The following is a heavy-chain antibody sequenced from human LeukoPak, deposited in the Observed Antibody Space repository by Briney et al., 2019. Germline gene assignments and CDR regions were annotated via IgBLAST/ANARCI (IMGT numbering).Heavy chain of an antibody. V-gene: IGHV3-23*01. D-gene: IGHD3-9*01. J-gene: IGHJ4*02. CDR2: INGNADST. CDR1: GFTFSSYA. Sequence: GGSLRLSCAASGFTFSSYAMSWVRQAPGKGLEWVSGINGNADSTYYADSVKGRFTISRDNSKNTLYLQMNSLRAEDTAVYYCAKMYYDILTGYYGNYFDYWGQGTLVTVSS. CDR3: AKMYYDILTGYYGNYFDY.